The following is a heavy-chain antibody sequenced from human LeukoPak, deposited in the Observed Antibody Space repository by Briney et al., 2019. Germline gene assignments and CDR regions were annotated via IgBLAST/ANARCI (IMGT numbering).Heavy chain of an antibody. D-gene: IGHD2-2*01. V-gene: IGHV4-31*03. Sequence: SETLSLTCTVSGGSISSGGYYWNWIRQHPGKGLEWIGSIYYSGNTYYNPSLKSRVTISVDTSKNQFSLKLSSVTAADTAVYYCATDGRYCSSINCQGWFDPWGQGTLVTVSS. CDR3: ATDGRYCSSINCQGWFDP. CDR1: GGSISSGGYY. CDR2: IYYSGNT. J-gene: IGHJ5*02.